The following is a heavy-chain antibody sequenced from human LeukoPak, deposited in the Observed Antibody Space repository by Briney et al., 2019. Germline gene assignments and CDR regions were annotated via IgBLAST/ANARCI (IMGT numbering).Heavy chain of an antibody. J-gene: IGHJ4*02. D-gene: IGHD4-23*01. Sequence: AASVTVSCTVSGYTLTELSMHWVRQAPGKGLEWMGGFDPEDGETIYAQKFQGRVTMTEDTSTDTAYMELSSLRSEDTAVYYCARDHGGNSAFDYWSQGTLVTVSS. V-gene: IGHV1-24*01. CDR3: ARDHGGNSAFDY. CDR1: GYTLTELS. CDR2: FDPEDGET.